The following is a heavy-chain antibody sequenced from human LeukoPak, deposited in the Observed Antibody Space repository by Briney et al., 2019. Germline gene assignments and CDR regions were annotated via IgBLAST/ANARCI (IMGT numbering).Heavy chain of an antibody. CDR1: GGTFSSYA. D-gene: IGHD4-23*01. CDR3: AREGTTVVTPGAFDI. J-gene: IGHJ3*02. CDR2: INPSGGST. V-gene: IGHV1-46*01. Sequence: ASVKVSCKASGGTFSSYAISWVRQAPGQGLEWMGIINPSGGSTSYAQKFQGRVTMTRDTSTSTVYMELSSLRSEDTAVYYCAREGTTVVTPGAFDIWGQGTMVTVSS.